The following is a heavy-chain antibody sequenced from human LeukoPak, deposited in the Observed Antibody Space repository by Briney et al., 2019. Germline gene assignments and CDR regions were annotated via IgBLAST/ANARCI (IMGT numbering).Heavy chain of an antibody. Sequence: GGSLRLSCAASGFTFSSYWMHWVRQAPGKGLEWVSAISGSGGSTYYADSVKGRFTISRDNSKNTLYLQMNSLRAEDTAVYYCAKTAELRRLRLINFDYWGQGTLVTVSS. D-gene: IGHD5-12*01. V-gene: IGHV3-23*01. CDR1: GFTFSSYW. CDR2: ISGSGGST. J-gene: IGHJ4*02. CDR3: AKTAELRRLRLINFDY.